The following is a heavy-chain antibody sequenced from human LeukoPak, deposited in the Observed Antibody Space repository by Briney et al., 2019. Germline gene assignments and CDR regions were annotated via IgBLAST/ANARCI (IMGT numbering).Heavy chain of an antibody. CDR2: IRGNGET. CDR3: ARAGASEGANWFDL. J-gene: IGHJ5*02. D-gene: IGHD7-27*01. Sequence: GGSLRLSCAASGLSFSSFAMSWVRQGPARGLEWVSSIRGNGETFYADSVKGRFTLSSDISRNTVYFQLNNLRVEDTAIYYCARAGASEGANWFDLWGQGTLVTVSS. CDR1: GLSFSSFA. V-gene: IGHV3-23*01.